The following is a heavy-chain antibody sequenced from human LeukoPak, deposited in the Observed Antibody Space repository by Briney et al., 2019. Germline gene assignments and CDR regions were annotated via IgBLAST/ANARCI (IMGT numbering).Heavy chain of an antibody. D-gene: IGHD3-9*01. CDR2: ISAYNDST. Sequence: ASVKVSCKASGYTFTGYYMHWVRQAPGQGLEWMGWISAYNDSTNCAQKLQGRATMRTDTTKSTAYMELRSLRSDDTAMYYCARVHYDILTGYSYFDYWGQGTLVT. CDR1: GYTFTGYY. V-gene: IGHV1-18*04. CDR3: ARVHYDILTGYSYFDY. J-gene: IGHJ4*02.